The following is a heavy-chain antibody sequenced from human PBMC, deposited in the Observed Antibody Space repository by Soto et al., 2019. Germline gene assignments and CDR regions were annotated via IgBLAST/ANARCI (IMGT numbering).Heavy chain of an antibody. CDR2: INVGNGNT. CDR1: GYTFTSYA. V-gene: IGHV1-3*05. CDR3: ARGEPYGMDV. J-gene: IGHJ6*02. Sequence: QAQLVQSGAGEKKPGASVKVSCKASGYTFTSYAIHWVRQAPGQRLEWMGWINVGNGNTKYSQKFQGRVTITRDTSASTGYMELSSLKSEDTAVYYCARGEPYGMDVWGQGTTVTVSS. D-gene: IGHD1-1*01.